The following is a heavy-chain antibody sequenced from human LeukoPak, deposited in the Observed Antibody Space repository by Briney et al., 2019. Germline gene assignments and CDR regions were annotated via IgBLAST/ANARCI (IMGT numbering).Heavy chain of an antibody. Sequence: GGSLRLSCAASGFTFSSYWMSWVRQAPGKGLEWVANIKQDGSEKYYVDSVKGRFTISRDNAKNSLYLQMNSLRAEDTAVYYCARGIYDSSGHRFDYWGQGTLVTVSS. V-gene: IGHV3-7*05. CDR1: GFTFSSYW. D-gene: IGHD3-22*01. CDR3: ARGIYDSSGHRFDY. J-gene: IGHJ4*02. CDR2: IKQDGSEK.